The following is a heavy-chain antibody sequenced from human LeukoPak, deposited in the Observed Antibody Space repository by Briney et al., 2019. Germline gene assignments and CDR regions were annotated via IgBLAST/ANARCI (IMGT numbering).Heavy chain of an antibody. CDR3: ARESHYLDYYYYMDV. V-gene: IGHV3-7*01. Sequence: PGGSLRLSCAASGFTFSSYWMSWVRQAPGKGLEWVANIKQDGSEKYYVDSVKGRFTISRDNAKNSLYLQMNSLRAEDTAVYYCARESHYLDYYYYMDVWGKGTTITVSS. CDR1: GFTFSSYW. D-gene: IGHD3-10*01. CDR2: IKQDGSEK. J-gene: IGHJ6*03.